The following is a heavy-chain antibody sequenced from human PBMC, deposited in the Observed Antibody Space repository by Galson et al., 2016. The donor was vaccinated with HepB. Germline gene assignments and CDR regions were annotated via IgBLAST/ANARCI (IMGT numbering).Heavy chain of an antibody. V-gene: IGHV3-15*07. CDR2: IKSKVDGGAA. J-gene: IGHJ4*02. CDR1: GFTFSNVW. Sequence: SLRLSCAASGFTFSNVWMNWVRQAPGKGLEWVGRIKSKVDGGAADYAAPVKGRFTISGDDSKNTLYLHMTGLKTEDTAVYYCTTVLSTASMSGWYDWGFDSWGQGTLVTVSS. D-gene: IGHD6-19*01. CDR3: TTVLSTASMSGWYDWGFDS.